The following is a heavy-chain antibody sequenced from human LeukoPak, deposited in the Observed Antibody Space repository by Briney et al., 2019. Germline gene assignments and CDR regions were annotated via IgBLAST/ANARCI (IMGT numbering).Heavy chain of an antibody. CDR2: ISAYNGNT. Sequence: ASVKVCCKASGYTFTSYGISWVRQAPGQGLEWMGWISAYNGNTNYAQKLQGRVTMTTDTSTSTAYMELRSLRSDDTAVYYCARARPVDNMIVDSEGFDYWGQGTLVTVSS. V-gene: IGHV1-18*01. J-gene: IGHJ4*02. CDR3: ARARPVDNMIVDSEGFDY. D-gene: IGHD3-22*01. CDR1: GYTFTSYG.